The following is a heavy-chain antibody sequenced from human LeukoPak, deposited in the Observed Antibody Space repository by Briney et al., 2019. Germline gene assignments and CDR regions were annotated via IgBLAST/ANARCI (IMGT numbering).Heavy chain of an antibody. D-gene: IGHD6-13*01. V-gene: IGHV3-20*04. J-gene: IGHJ4*02. CDR1: GFTFDDYG. CDR3: ARGFGSSSWFDY. CDR2: INWNGGST. Sequence: GRSLRLSCAASGFTFDDYGMSWVRQAPGKGLEWVSGINWNGGSTGYADSVKGRFTISRDNAKNSLYLQMNSLRAEDTALYYCARGFGSSSWFDYWGQGTLVTVSS.